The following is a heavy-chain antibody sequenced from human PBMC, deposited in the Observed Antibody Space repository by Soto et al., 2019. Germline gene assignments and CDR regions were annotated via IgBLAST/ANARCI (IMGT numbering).Heavy chain of an antibody. Sequence: GGSLRLSCAASGFTFSSYWMSWVRQAPGKGLEWVANIKQDGSEKYYVDSVKGRFTISRDNAKNSLYLQMNSLRAEDTAVYYCARDLWGYCGVDCYPLDVWGQGITVTVSS. D-gene: IGHD2-21*02. CDR1: GFTFSSYW. J-gene: IGHJ6*02. V-gene: IGHV3-7*03. CDR2: IKQDGSEK. CDR3: ARDLWGYCGVDCYPLDV.